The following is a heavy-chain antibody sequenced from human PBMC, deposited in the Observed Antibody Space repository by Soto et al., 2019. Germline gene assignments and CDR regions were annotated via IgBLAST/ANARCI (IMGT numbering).Heavy chain of an antibody. CDR2: IIPIFGTA. D-gene: IGHD3-22*01. CDR3: ARDRTYDSSGYYPQGYYGMDV. J-gene: IGHJ6*02. Sequence: QVQLVQSGAEVKKPGSSVKVSYKASGGTFSSYAISWVRQAPGQGLEWMGGIIPIFGTANYAQKFQGRVTITADESTSTAYMELSSLRSEDTAVYYCARDRTYDSSGYYPQGYYGMDVWGQGTTVTVSS. CDR1: GGTFSSYA. V-gene: IGHV1-69*01.